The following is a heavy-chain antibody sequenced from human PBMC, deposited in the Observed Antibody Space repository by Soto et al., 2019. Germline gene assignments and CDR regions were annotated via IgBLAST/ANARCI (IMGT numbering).Heavy chain of an antibody. CDR3: AKAGGV. CDR2: MYSDAST. J-gene: IGHJ4*02. CDR1: XXXXXXXY. Sequence: EVQLVESGGGLVQPGGSLRLSXAXXXXXXXXXYXXXVRQAPGKGLDWVSLMYSDASTHYADSVKDRFTISRDNSKNTLFLQMDNLRAEDTAXYYCAKAGGVWGQGTLVTVSS. V-gene: IGHV3-66*01. D-gene: IGHD3-10*01.